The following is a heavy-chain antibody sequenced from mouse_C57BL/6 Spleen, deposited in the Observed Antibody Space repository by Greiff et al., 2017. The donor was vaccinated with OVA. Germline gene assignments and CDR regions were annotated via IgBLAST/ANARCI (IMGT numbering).Heavy chain of an antibody. CDR3: ARRGYDYDGYYYAMDY. D-gene: IGHD2-4*01. Sequence: QVQLQQPGAELVMPGASVKLSCKASGYTFTSYWMHWVKQRPGQGLEWIGEINPSDSYTNYNQKFKGKSTLTVDKSSSTAYMQLSSLTSEDSAVYYCARRGYDYDGYYYAMDYWGQGTSVTVSS. CDR1: GYTFTSYW. V-gene: IGHV1-69*01. CDR2: INPSDSYT. J-gene: IGHJ4*01.